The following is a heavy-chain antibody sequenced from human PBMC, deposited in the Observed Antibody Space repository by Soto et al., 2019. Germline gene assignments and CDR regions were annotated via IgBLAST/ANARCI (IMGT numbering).Heavy chain of an antibody. J-gene: IGHJ5*02. D-gene: IGHD2-15*01. V-gene: IGHV4-34*01. CDR2: INHSGST. CDR1: GGSFSGFY. Sequence: SETLSLTCAVYGGSFSGFYWSWIRQPPGKGLEWIGEINHSGSTNYNPSLKSRVTISVDTSKNQSSLKLSSVTAADTAVYYCARAGVNRSFTWGQGTLVTVSS. CDR3: ARAGVNRSFT.